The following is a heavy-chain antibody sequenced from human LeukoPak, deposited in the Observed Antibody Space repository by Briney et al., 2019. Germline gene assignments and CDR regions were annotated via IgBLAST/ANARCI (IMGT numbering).Heavy chain of an antibody. CDR1: GYTFTSYG. Sequence: ASVKVSCKASGYTFTSYGISWVRQAPGQGLEWMGWISAYNGNTNYAQKLQGRVTMTTDTSTSTVYLELRGLRSDDTDVYYCARAVGWNYRGMDVWGQGTMVTVSS. CDR2: ISAYNGNT. D-gene: IGHD1-7*01. CDR3: ARAVGWNYRGMDV. J-gene: IGHJ6*02. V-gene: IGHV1-18*01.